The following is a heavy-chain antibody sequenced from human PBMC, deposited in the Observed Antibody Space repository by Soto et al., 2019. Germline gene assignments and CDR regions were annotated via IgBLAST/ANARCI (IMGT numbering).Heavy chain of an antibody. V-gene: IGHV1-8*01. CDR2: MNPNSGNT. D-gene: IGHD6-25*01. J-gene: IGHJ6*02. Sequence: ASVRVSCKASGYTFTSYDINWVRQATGQGLEWMGWMNPNSGNTGYAQKFQGRVTMTRNTSISTAYMELRSLRSDDTAVYYCARFYYCFSGYHDLMAVRGQGTTVTVT. CDR1: GYTFTSYD. CDR3: ARFYYCFSGYHDLMAV.